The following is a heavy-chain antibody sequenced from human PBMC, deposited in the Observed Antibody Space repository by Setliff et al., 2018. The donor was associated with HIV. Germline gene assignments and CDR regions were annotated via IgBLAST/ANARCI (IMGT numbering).Heavy chain of an antibody. CDR1: GGSISSSSYY. Sequence: SETLSLTCTVSGGSISSSSYYWGWIRQPPGKGLEWIGSLYYSGTTYYNPSLKSRVTMSVDTSRNQISLKLRSVTAADTAVYFCARLAGVDSILLLPTTLPLHAFDIWGQGAVVTVSS. D-gene: IGHD2-8*01. J-gene: IGHJ3*02. CDR2: LYYSGTT. CDR3: ARLAGVDSILLLPTTLPLHAFDI. V-gene: IGHV4-39*07.